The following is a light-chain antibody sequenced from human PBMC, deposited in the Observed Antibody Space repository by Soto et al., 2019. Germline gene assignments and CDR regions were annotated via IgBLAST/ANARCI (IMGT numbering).Light chain of an antibody. CDR2: AAS. CDR1: QSISTY. Sequence: DIQMTQSPSSLSASVGDRVTISCRASQSISTYLNWYQQKPGKAPDLLVDAASSLPSGVPPRFSGSGSGTDFTLTSMSLQAEDVATDYCQERDTAPLTFGGGTKVEIK. V-gene: IGKV1-39*01. CDR3: QERDTAPLT. J-gene: IGKJ4*01.